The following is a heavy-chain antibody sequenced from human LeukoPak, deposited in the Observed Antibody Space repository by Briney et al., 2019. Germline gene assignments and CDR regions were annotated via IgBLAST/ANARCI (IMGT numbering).Heavy chain of an antibody. V-gene: IGHV3-23*01. D-gene: IGHD1-26*01. CDR1: GFTFSSSA. Sequence: GGSLRLSCAASGFTFSSSAMSWVRQAPGKGLEWVSAISAGGTSTYYADSVKGRFTISRDNSKNTLYLQMNSLRAEDTALYYCAKGGRTWELDYWGQGTLVTVSP. CDR3: AKGGRTWELDY. J-gene: IGHJ4*02. CDR2: ISAGGTST.